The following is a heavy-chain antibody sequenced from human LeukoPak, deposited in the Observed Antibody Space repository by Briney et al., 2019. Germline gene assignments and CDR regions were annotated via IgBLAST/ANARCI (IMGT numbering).Heavy chain of an antibody. D-gene: IGHD3-10*01. CDR1: GGSISSGSYY. Sequence: SETLSLTCTVSGGSISSGSYYWSWIRQHPGKGLEWIGYIYYSGSTYYNPSLKSRVTISVDTSKNQFSLKLSSVTAADTAVYYCARELGQSNYYGSGSHVDYWGQGTLVTVSS. V-gene: IGHV4-31*03. J-gene: IGHJ4*02. CDR2: IYYSGST. CDR3: ARELGQSNYYGSGSHVDY.